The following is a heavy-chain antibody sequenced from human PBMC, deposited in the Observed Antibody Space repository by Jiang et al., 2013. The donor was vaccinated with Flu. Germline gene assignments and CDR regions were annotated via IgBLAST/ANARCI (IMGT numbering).Heavy chain of an antibody. CDR1: GGSISSSSYY. CDR2: IYYSGST. D-gene: IGHD2-2*02. CDR3: ARGDCSSTSCYSPDY. V-gene: IGHV4-39*01. J-gene: IGHJ4*02. Sequence: GSGLVKPSETLSLTCTVSGGSISSSSYYWGWIRQPPGKGLEWIGSIYYSGSTYYNPSLKSRVTISVDTSKNQFSLKLSSVTAADTAVYYCARGDCSSTSCYSPDYWGQGTLVTVSS.